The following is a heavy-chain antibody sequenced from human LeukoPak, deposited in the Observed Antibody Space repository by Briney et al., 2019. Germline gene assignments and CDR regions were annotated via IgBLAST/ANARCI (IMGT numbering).Heavy chain of an antibody. CDR3: ARAQASEIAARPGY. D-gene: IGHD6-6*01. J-gene: IGHJ4*02. CDR2: ISTYNGNT. V-gene: IGHV1-18*04. Sequence: ASVKVSCKASGYTFTSYGISWVRQAPGQGLEWMGWISTYNGNTNYAQKLQGRVTMTTDTSTSTAYMELRSLRSDDTAVYYCARAQASEIAARPGYWGQGTLVTVSS. CDR1: GYTFTSYG.